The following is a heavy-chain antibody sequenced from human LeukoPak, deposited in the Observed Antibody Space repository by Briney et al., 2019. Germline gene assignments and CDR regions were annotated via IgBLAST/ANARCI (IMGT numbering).Heavy chain of an antibody. J-gene: IGHJ4*02. CDR1: GFTVSSSY. CDR3: ARGAISSWYED. Sequence: GGSLRLSCAGSGFTVSSSYMSWVRQAPGKGLEWVSVLYSGGSIFYAASVKGRFTISRDISKNMLYLQMNSLGADDTAVYYCARGAISSWYEDWGQGTLVTVSS. D-gene: IGHD6-13*01. CDR2: LYSGGSI. V-gene: IGHV3-66*01.